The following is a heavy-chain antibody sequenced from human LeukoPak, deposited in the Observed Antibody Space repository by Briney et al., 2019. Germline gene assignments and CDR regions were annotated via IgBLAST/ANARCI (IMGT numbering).Heavy chain of an antibody. CDR2: ISYDGSNK. J-gene: IGHJ4*02. D-gene: IGHD2-2*01. V-gene: IGHV3-30-3*01. CDR3: AREGDIVVVPAAMIDY. CDR1: GFTFCSYA. Sequence: QSGGSLRLSCAASGFTFCSYAMHWVRQAPGKGLEWVAVISYDGSNKYYADSVKGRFTISRDNSKNTLYLQMNSLRAEDTAVYYCAREGDIVVVPAAMIDYWGQGTLVTVSS.